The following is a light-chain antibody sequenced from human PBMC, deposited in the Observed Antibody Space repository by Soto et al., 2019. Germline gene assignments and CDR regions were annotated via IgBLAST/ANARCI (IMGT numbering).Light chain of an antibody. J-gene: IGLJ1*01. Sequence: QSALTQPASVSGSPGQSITISCTGTSSDVGGYNYVSWYQQHPGKAPKLMIYDVSNRPSGVSNRFSGSKSGNTAFLTISGPQAEDEADYYCTSNTSSSNYVFGTGTKLTVL. CDR2: DVS. V-gene: IGLV2-14*01. CDR1: SSDVGGYNY. CDR3: TSNTSSSNYV.